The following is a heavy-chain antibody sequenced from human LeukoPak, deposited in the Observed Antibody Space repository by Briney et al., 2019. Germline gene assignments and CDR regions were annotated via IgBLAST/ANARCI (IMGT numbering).Heavy chain of an antibody. CDR2: IWFDESDK. V-gene: IGHV3-33*01. J-gene: IGHJ4*02. CDR3: ARDGYGGCDFYFDY. Sequence: GGSLRLSCAASGFTFSCYGMYWLRQAPGRERHGVAVIWFDESDKYYADAVKGRFTISRDKSKNTLYLQINSLGAHATALYSLARDGYGGCDFYFDYWGQGSLGTVSS. D-gene: IGHD5-12*01. CDR1: GFTFSCYG.